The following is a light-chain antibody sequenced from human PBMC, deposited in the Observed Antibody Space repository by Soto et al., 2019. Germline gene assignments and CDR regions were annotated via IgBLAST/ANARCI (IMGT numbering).Light chain of an antibody. CDR2: GAS. CDR1: QSVSSN. V-gene: IGKV3-15*01. J-gene: IGKJ1*01. CDR3: QQYNNWPPT. Sequence: EIVMTQSPAALSVSPGERATLSGRASQSVSSNLAWYQQKPGQAPRLLIYGASTRATGIPARFSGSGSGTEFTLTISSLQSEDFAVYYCQQYNNWPPTFGQGTKV.